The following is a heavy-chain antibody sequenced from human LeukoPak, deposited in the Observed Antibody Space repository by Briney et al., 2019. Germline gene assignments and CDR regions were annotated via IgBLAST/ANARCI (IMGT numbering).Heavy chain of an antibody. J-gene: IGHJ4*02. CDR3: TRVTYYYDNSGYFHFDS. Sequence: GGSLRLSCTTSGFTFGDYAMSWVRQAPGKGLEWVSFIRRKAHGCTTEYAASVKGRFSSSRDDSKSIAYLQMNSLKTEDTAVYFCTRVTYYYDNSGYFHFDSWGQGSLVTVSS. D-gene: IGHD3-22*01. V-gene: IGHV3-49*04. CDR2: IRRKAHGCTT. CDR1: GFTFGDYA.